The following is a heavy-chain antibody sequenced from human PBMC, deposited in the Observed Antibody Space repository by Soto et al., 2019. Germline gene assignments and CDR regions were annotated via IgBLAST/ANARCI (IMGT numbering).Heavy chain of an antibody. V-gene: IGHV1-69*02. J-gene: IGHJ4*02. CDR1: GGTFSSYT. D-gene: IGHD3-16*02. CDR3: AGYSALRLGEVSVQRVGVGY. CDR2: IIHILGIA. Sequence: QVQLVQSGAEVKKPGSSVKVSCKASGGTFSSYTISWVRQAPGQGLEWMGRIIHILGIANYAQKFQGRVTITAAKSPRTAYRELGSLRSEDTAVYYCAGYSALRLGEVSVQRVGVGYRGQGTLVTVSS.